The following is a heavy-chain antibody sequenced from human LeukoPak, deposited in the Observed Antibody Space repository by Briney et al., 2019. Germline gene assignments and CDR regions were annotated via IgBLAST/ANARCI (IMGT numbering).Heavy chain of an antibody. D-gene: IGHD1-26*01. Sequence: LSLTCAVYGGSFSGYYWSWFRQAPGKGLEWVGFIRSKAYGGTTEYAASVKGRFTISRDDSKSIAYLQMNSLKTEDTAVYYCTRDLDRDSGSYGGGLDYWGQGTLVTVSS. J-gene: IGHJ4*02. CDR3: TRDLDRDSGSYGGGLDY. CDR2: IRSKAYGGTT. CDR1: GGSFSGYY. V-gene: IGHV3-49*03.